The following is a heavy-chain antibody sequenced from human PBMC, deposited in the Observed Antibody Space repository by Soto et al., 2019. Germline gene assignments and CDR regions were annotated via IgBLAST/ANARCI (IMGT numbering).Heavy chain of an antibody. J-gene: IGHJ5*02. Sequence: LSLTCTVSAGSVSSGSHYWSWIRQPPGKGLEWIGCIYYSGSTNYNPSLKSRVTMSVDTSKNQCSLKLSSVTAADTAVYYCARSEYSNLNWFDPWGQGTLVTVSS. CDR3: ARSEYSNLNWFDP. V-gene: IGHV4-61*01. CDR2: IYYSGST. D-gene: IGHD4-4*01. CDR1: AGSVSSGSHY.